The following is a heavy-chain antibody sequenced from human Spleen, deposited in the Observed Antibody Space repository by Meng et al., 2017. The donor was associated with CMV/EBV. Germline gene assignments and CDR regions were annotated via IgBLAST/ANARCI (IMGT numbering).Heavy chain of an antibody. D-gene: IGHD2-2*01. Sequence: SVKVSCKASGGTFSSYAISWVRQAPGQGLEWMGGIIPIFGTANYAQNFQGRITIIADKSTSTAYMELSSLKSEDTAVYYCASDDGHCSTMSCYDLDHWGQGTLVTVSS. V-gene: IGHV1-69*06. CDR1: GGTFSSYA. CDR3: ASDDGHCSTMSCYDLDH. J-gene: IGHJ4*02. CDR2: IIPIFGTA.